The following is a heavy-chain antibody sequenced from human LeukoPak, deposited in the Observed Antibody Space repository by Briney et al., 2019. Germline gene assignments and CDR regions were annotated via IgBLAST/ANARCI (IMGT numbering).Heavy chain of an antibody. CDR1: GVSFSSYY. J-gene: IGHJ4*02. CDR3: ARGSSPFDY. CDR2: LYYSGNT. V-gene: IGHV4-59*08. Sequence: PSETLSLTCTVSGVSFSSYYWSWFRQPPGKGLEWIGSLYYSGNTNYNPSLKSRVTISLDTSKNQFSLKLSSVTAADTAVYYCARGSSPFDYWGQGPLVTVSS.